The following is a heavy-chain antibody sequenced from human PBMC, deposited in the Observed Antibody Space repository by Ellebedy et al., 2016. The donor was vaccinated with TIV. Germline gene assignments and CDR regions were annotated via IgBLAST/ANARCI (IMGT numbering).Heavy chain of an antibody. CDR1: GGSFSGYY. D-gene: IGHD2-15*01. Sequence: MPSETLSLTCAVYGGSFSGYYWSCIRQPPGKGLEWIGEINHSGSTNYNPSPKIRVTMSLDTSKTQFSLKVSSVTAADTAVYFCARGRGRRYGIDVWGQGTTVTFSS. V-gene: IGHV4-34*01. CDR3: ARGRGRRYGIDV. J-gene: IGHJ6*02. CDR2: INHSGST.